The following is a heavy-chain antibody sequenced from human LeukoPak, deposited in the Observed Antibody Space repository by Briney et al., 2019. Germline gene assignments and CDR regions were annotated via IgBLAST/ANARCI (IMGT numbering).Heavy chain of an antibody. V-gene: IGHV3-30*18. CDR3: AKPIDIAAAGTGIH. D-gene: IGHD6-13*01. J-gene: IGHJ4*02. CDR1: GFTFSSYG. Sequence: GGSLRLSCAASGFTFSSYGMHWVRQAPGKGLEWVAVISYDGSNKYYADSVKGRFTISRDNSKNTLYLQMNSLRAEDTAVYYCAKPIDIAAAGTGIHWGQGTLVTVSS. CDR2: ISYDGSNK.